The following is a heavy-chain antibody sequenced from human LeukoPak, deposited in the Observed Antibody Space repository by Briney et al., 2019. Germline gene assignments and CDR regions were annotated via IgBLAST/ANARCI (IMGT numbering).Heavy chain of an antibody. D-gene: IGHD5-12*01. V-gene: IGHV3-74*01. J-gene: IGHJ3*02. Sequence: GGSLRLSCAASGFTFSSYWMHWVRQAPGKGLVWVSRISSDGSSTSYADSVKGRFTISRDNAKNTLYLQMNSLRAEDTAVYYCARDGYFPSDAFDIWGQGTMVTVSS. CDR2: ISSDGSST. CDR1: GFTFSSYW. CDR3: ARDGYFPSDAFDI.